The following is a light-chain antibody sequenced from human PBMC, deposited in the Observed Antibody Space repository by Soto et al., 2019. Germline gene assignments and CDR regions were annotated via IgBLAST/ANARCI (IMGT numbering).Light chain of an antibody. J-gene: IGKJ4*01. V-gene: IGKV1-9*01. CDR3: QQLDSYPLT. CDR2: VAS. Sequence: DIQLTQSPSFLSASVGDRVTLTCRASQDISTYLAWYQQKPGKAPNLLIYVASTLQDGVPSRFSGTGSGTEITLTITTLQTAEFATYYCQQLDSYPLTFGGGTEVEIK. CDR1: QDISTY.